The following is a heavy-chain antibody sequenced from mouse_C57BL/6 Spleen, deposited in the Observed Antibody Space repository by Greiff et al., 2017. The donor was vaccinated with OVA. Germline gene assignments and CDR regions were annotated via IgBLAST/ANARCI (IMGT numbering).Heavy chain of an antibody. CDR3: ARDYDGGCAY. J-gene: IGHJ3*01. Sequence: EVQLQQSGPELVKPGASVKIPCKASGYTFTDYNMDWVKPSHGKSLEWIGDINPNNGGTIYNQKFKGKATLTVDKSSSTAYMELRSLTSEDTAVYYCARDYDGGCAYWGQGTLVTVSA. V-gene: IGHV1-18*01. CDR2: INPNNGGT. CDR1: GYTFTDYN. D-gene: IGHD2-4*01.